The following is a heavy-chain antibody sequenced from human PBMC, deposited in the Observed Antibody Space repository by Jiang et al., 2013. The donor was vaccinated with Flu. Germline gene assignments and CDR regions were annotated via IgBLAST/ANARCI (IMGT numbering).Heavy chain of an antibody. J-gene: IGHJ5*02. CDR1: GYTFTSYA. D-gene: IGHD2-15*01. CDR2: IDTNTGNP. Sequence: QSGSELKKPGASVKVSCKASGYTFTSYAMNWVRQAPGQGLEWMGWIDTNTGNPTYAQGFTGRFVFSLDTSVTTTYLQISSLMAEDTAVYYCARGLPPERYCTGGSCYSGDPYVAFDPWGQGTLVTVSS. V-gene: IGHV7-4-1*02. CDR3: ARGLPPERYCTGGSCYSGDPYVAFDP.